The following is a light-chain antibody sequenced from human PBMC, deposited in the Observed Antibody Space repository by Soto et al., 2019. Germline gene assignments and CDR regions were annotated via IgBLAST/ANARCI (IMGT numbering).Light chain of an antibody. CDR2: ATR. Sequence: QSVLTQPASVSGSPGQSITISCTGTSTDVGNYNLVSWYQQHPGKAPKLIIYATRKRPSGVSDRYSGSKSGNTASLTISGLHAEDEANYYCCSYAGSITFTFGGGTKLTVL. CDR3: CSYAGSITFT. J-gene: IGLJ2*01. V-gene: IGLV2-23*02. CDR1: STDVGNYNL.